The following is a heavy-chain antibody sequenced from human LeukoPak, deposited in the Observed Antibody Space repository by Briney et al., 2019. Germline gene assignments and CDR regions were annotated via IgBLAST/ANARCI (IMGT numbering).Heavy chain of an antibody. CDR3: ASGSSIGNLDYYYMDV. V-gene: IGHV7-4-1*02. Sequence: ASVKVSCKASGYTFTSYAMNWVRQAPGQGLEWMGWINTNTGNPTYAQGFTGRFVFSLDTSVSTAYLQISSLKTEDTAVYYCASGSSIGNLDYYYMDVWGKGTTVTVSS. CDR1: GYTFTSYA. CDR2: INTNTGNP. D-gene: IGHD2-21*01. J-gene: IGHJ6*03.